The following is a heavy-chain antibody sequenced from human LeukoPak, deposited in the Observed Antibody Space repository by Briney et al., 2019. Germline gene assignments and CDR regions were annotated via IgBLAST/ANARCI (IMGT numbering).Heavy chain of an antibody. Sequence: GGSLRLSCAASGFTVSSNYMSWVRQAPGKGLEWVSVIYSGGSTYYADSVKGRFTISRDNTKNTLYLQMNSLRAEDTAVYYCARSGSYDGVFDYWGQGTLVTVSS. CDR2: IYSGGST. CDR1: GFTVSSNY. CDR3: ARSGSYDGVFDY. V-gene: IGHV3-53*01. D-gene: IGHD1-26*01. J-gene: IGHJ4*02.